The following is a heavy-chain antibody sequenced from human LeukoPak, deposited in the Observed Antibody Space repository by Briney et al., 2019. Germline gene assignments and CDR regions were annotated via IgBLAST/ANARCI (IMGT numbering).Heavy chain of an antibody. J-gene: IGHJ4*02. V-gene: IGHV3-66*01. CDR3: AKDPRAHTYGWSWRYFDY. CDR1: EFSVGSNY. Sequence: PGGSLRLSCAASEFSVGSNYMTWVRQAPGKGLEWVSLIYSGGSTYYADSVKGRFTISRDNSKNTLYLQMNSLRPEDTAVYYCAKDPRAHTYGWSWRYFDYWGQGTLVTVSS. D-gene: IGHD5-18*01. CDR2: IYSGGST.